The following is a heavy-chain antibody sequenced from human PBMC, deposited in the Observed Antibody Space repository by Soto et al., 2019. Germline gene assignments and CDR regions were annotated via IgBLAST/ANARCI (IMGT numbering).Heavy chain of an antibody. CDR3: ARDTGMYYGLDV. CDR2: VYHSGGT. J-gene: IGHJ6*02. V-gene: IGHV4-59*01. CDR1: GGAISTYY. Sequence: QVHLQESGPGLVKPSETLSLTCTISGGAISTYYWTWIRQPPGKGLVWIGYVYHSGGTNYHPSLKSRVTMSIDTSKNQFSLKLTSVTAADTAMYYCARDTGMYYGLDVWGQGTTVTVSS.